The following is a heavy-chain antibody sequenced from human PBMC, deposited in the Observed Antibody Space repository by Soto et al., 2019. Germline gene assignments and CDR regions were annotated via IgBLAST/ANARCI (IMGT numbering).Heavy chain of an antibody. CDR1: GFTFSSYG. D-gene: IGHD1-20*01. CDR3: AKDLEYKARPYNSGMAV. Sequence: GGSLRLSCAASGFTFSSYGMHWVRQAPGKGLEWVAVISYDGSNKYYADSVKGRFTISRDNSKNTLYLQMNSLRAEDTAVYYCAKDLEYKARPYNSGMAVWGQGTRFTVSS. J-gene: IGHJ6*02. V-gene: IGHV3-30*18. CDR2: ISYDGSNK.